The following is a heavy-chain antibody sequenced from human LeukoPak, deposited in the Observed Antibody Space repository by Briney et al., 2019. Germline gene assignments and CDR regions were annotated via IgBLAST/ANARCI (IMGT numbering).Heavy chain of an antibody. V-gene: IGHV3-15*01. CDR1: GFPFSNAW. CDR3: TTDFMITFGGVIVFDY. J-gene: IGHJ4*02. Sequence: GGSLRLSCAASGFPFSNAWMSWVRQAPGKGLEWVGRIKSKTDGGTTDYAAPVKGRFTISRDDSKNTLYLQMNSLKTEDTAVYYCTTDFMITFGGVIVFDYWGQGTLVTVSS. CDR2: IKSKTDGGTT. D-gene: IGHD3-16*02.